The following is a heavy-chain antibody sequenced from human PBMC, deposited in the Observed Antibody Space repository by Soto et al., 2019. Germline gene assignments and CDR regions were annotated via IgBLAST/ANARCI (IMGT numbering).Heavy chain of an antibody. J-gene: IGHJ4*02. CDR3: ASRYCSGGNCYPAPFDY. Sequence: GGSLRLSCAASGFTFSTYSMNWVRQAPGKGLEWVSYISSSSSTIYYADSVKGRFTISRDNAKNSLYLQMNSLRDEDTAVYYCASRYCSGGNCYPAPFDYWGQGILVTVSS. CDR2: ISSSSSTI. V-gene: IGHV3-48*02. CDR1: GFTFSTYS. D-gene: IGHD2-15*01.